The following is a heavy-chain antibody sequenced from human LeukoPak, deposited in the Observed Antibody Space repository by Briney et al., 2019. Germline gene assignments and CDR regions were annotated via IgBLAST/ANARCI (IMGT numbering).Heavy chain of an antibody. CDR2: INSDGSIT. D-gene: IGHD3-10*01. CDR1: GFTFSSYW. Sequence: GRSLRLSCAASGFTFSSYWMHWVRQAPGKGLVWVSRINSDGSITTYADSVKGRFTISRDNAKNTLYLQMSSLRDEDTAVYYCAVLLKIYYYGSGDDIWGQGTMVTVSS. V-gene: IGHV3-74*01. CDR3: AVLLKIYYYGSGDDI. J-gene: IGHJ3*02.